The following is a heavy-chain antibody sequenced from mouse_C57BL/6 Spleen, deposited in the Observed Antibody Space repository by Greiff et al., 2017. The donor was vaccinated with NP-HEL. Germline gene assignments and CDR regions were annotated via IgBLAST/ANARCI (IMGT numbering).Heavy chain of an antibody. V-gene: IGHV1-26*01. J-gene: IGHJ3*01. CDR1: GYTFTDYY. CDR2: INPNNGGT. D-gene: IGHD1-2*01. Sequence: EVQLQQSGPELVKPGASVKISCKASGYTFTDYYMNWVKQSHGKSLEWIGDINPNNGGTSYNQKFKGKATLTVDKSSSTAYMELRSLTSEDSAVYYCARYPYDYYGPAWFAYWGQGTLVTVSA. CDR3: ARYPYDYYGPAWFAY.